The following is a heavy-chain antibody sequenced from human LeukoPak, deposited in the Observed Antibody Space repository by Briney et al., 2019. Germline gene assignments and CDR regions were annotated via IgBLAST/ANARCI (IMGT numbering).Heavy chain of an antibody. Sequence: ASVKVSCKASGGTFSTYAISWVRQAPGQGLEWMGGIIPIFGTTHYAQKFQGRVTITADKSTSTAYMELSSLRSEDTAVYYCARVPTLGIYYYYHYMDVWGKGTTVTVSS. CDR2: IIPIFGTT. CDR3: ARVPTLGIYYYYHYMDV. D-gene: IGHD7-27*01. J-gene: IGHJ6*03. V-gene: IGHV1-69*06. CDR1: GGTFSTYA.